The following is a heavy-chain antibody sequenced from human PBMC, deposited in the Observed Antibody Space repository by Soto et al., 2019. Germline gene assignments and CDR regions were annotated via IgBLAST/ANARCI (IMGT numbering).Heavy chain of an antibody. D-gene: IGHD2-15*01. V-gene: IGHV5-51*01. Sequence: GESLKISCTASGYAFISYWIAWVRQVPGKGLEWMGSIYPGDSDTRYSPSFQGQVTISVDKSITTAYLQWSSLKASDTAMYYCARQMGSCIGGSCTGYYYGMHVWGQGTTVTVPS. CDR3: ARQMGSCIGGSCTGYYYGMHV. J-gene: IGHJ6*02. CDR2: IYPGDSDT. CDR1: GYAFISYW.